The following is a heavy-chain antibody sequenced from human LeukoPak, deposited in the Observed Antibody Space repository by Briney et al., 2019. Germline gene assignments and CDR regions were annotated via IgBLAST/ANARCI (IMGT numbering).Heavy chain of an antibody. J-gene: IGHJ5*02. CDR1: GGSISSGSYY. Sequence: PSETLSLTCTVSGGSISSGSYYWSWIRQPAGKGLEWIGRIYTSGSTNYNPSLKSRVTISVDTSKNQFSLKLSSVTAADTAVYYCARMYSSGTNWFDPWGQGTLVTVSS. CDR3: ARMYSSGTNWFDP. D-gene: IGHD6-19*01. V-gene: IGHV4-61*02. CDR2: IYTSGST.